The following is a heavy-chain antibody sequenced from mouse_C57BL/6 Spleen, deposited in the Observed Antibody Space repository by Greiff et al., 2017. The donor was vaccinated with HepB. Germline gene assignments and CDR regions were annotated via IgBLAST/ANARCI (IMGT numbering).Heavy chain of an antibody. Sequence: QVQLQQSGAELVRPGASVKLSCKASGYTFTDYYINWVKQRPGQGLEWIARIYPGSGNTYYNEKFKGKATLTAEKSSSTAYMQLSSLTSEDSAVYFCARSEDGNYGFDYWGQGTTLTVSS. J-gene: IGHJ2*01. CDR2: IYPGSGNT. V-gene: IGHV1-76*01. CDR1: GYTFTDYY. CDR3: ARSEDGNYGFDY. D-gene: IGHD2-1*01.